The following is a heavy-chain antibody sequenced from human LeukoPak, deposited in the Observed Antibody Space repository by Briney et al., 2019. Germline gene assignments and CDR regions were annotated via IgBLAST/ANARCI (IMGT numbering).Heavy chain of an antibody. CDR3: ARGGAQLRFLEWLLPNYFDY. D-gene: IGHD3-3*01. J-gene: IGHJ4*02. CDR1: GFTFDDYG. CDR2: MNWNGGST. V-gene: IGHV3-20*04. Sequence: GGSLRLSCAASGFTFDDYGMSWVRQAPGKGLEWVSGMNWNGGSTGYADSVKGRFTISRDNAKNSLYLQMNSVRAEDTALYYCARGGAQLRFLEWLLPNYFDYWGQGTLVTVSS.